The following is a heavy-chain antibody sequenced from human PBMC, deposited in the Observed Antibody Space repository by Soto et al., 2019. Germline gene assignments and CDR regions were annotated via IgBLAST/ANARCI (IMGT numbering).Heavy chain of an antibody. J-gene: IGHJ4*02. CDR3: ACFSRGYYRGFDY. CDR2: IYWDDDK. Sequence: QITLKESGPTLVKPTQTLTLTCTFSGFTIITSGVVVGWLRQPPGKALEWLAVIYWDDDKRYSPSLMRRLTITKDTSKNQVVVTMTNMDPVDTATYHCACFSRGYYRGFDYWGQGTLVTVS. D-gene: IGHD3-22*01. V-gene: IGHV2-5*02. CDR1: GFTIITSGVV.